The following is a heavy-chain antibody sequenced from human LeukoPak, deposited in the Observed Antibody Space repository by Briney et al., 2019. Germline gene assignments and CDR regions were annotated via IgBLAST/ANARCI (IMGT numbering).Heavy chain of an antibody. D-gene: IGHD3-3*01. Sequence: GASVKVSCKASGYTFSSYGISWVRQAPGQGLEWMGWISAYNGNTNYAQKFQGRVTMTTDTSTSTTYMEVRSLRSDDTAVYYCASHGHDFWSGQNWFDPWGQGTLVTVSS. CDR2: ISAYNGNT. CDR1: GYTFSSYG. J-gene: IGHJ5*02. V-gene: IGHV1-18*01. CDR3: ASHGHDFWSGQNWFDP.